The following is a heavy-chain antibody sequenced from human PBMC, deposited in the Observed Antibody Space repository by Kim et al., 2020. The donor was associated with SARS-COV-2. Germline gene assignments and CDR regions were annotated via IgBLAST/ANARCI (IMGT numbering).Heavy chain of an antibody. D-gene: IGHD6-13*01. Sequence: GGSLRLSCAASGFTFSSYSMNWVRQAPGKGLEWVSSISSSSSYIYYADSVKGRFTISRDHAKNSLYLQMNSLRAEDTAVYYCARDVESAAAGPFNWYFDLWGRGALVTVSS. J-gene: IGHJ2*01. V-gene: IGHV3-21*01. CDR1: GFTFSSYS. CDR2: ISSSSSYI. CDR3: ARDVESAAAGPFNWYFDL.